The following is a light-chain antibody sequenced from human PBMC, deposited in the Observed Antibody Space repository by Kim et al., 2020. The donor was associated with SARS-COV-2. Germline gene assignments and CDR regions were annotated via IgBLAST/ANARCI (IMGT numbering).Light chain of an antibody. J-gene: IGLJ3*02. CDR2: DVG. CDR1: SSDVGAYDS. CDR3: SSYTTSNTLL. Sequence: QSALTQPASVSGSPGQSITISCTGSSSDVGAYDSVSWYQQHPGRAPQLMIYDVGFRPSGVSDRFSGSKSGNTASLTISGLQAEDEADYFCSSYTTSNTLLFGGGTKVTVL. V-gene: IGLV2-14*03.